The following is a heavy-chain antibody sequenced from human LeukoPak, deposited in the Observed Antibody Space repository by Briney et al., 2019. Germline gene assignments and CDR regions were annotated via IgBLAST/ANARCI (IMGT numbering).Heavy chain of an antibody. D-gene: IGHD1-26*01. CDR3: AKVPLGSGSYFPYYYYMDV. CDR1: GFPFRNYA. CDR2: IGDSGDNT. V-gene: IGHV3-23*01. Sequence: GGSLRLSCAASGFPFRNYAMTWVRQAPGKGLEWVSGIGDSGDNTYYPDSVKGRFTISRDSSKNTLYLQMNSLRAEDTAVYYCAKVPLGSGSYFPYYYYMDVWGKGTTVTVSS. J-gene: IGHJ6*03.